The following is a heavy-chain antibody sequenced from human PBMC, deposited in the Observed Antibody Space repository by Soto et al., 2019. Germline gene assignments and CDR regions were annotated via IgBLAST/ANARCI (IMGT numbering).Heavy chain of an antibody. Sequence: SETLSLTCNVSDGSISSGDYYWSWIRQPPGKGLEWIGYIYYSGSTYYNPSLKSRVTISVDTSKNQFSLKLSSVTAADTAVYYCARGEVITMVRGVSIPTDSNWFEPWGQGTLVTVSS. CDR2: IYYSGST. CDR3: ARGEVITMVRGVSIPTDSNWFEP. CDR1: DGSISSGDYY. V-gene: IGHV4-30-4*01. D-gene: IGHD3-10*01. J-gene: IGHJ5*02.